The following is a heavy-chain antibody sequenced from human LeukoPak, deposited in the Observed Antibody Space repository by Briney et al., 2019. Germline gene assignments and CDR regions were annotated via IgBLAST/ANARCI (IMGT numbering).Heavy chain of an antibody. D-gene: IGHD4-17*01. V-gene: IGHV4-59*01. Sequence: GYISYPATTNYTPSLNTRVTISVPTSNNQFSLKLSSVTAADTAVYYCARARSTVTNRYFDLWGRGTLVTVSS. J-gene: IGHJ2*01. CDR2: ISYPATT. CDR3: ARARSTVTNRYFDL.